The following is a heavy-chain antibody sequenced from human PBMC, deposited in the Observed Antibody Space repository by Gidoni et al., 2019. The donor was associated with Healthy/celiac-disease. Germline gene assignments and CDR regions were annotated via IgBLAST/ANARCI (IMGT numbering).Heavy chain of an antibody. Sequence: QVPLQQWGAGLLKPSETLSLTCAVYGGSFSGYYWSWIRQPPGKGLEWIGEINHSGSTNYNPSLKSRVTISVDTSKNQFSLKLSSVTAADTAVYYCARKRRSYGLDYWGQGTLVTVSS. J-gene: IGHJ4*02. CDR3: ARKRRSYGLDY. V-gene: IGHV4-34*01. CDR1: GGSFSGYY. CDR2: INHSGST. D-gene: IGHD1-26*01.